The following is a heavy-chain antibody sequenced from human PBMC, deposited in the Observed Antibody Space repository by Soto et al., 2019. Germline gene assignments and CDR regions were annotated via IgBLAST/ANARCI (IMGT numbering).Heavy chain of an antibody. CDR3: ARDRGDY. V-gene: IGHV3-30-3*01. J-gene: IGHJ4*02. CDR2: ISYDGSNK. CDR1: GFTFSSYA. Sequence: QVQLVESGGGVVQPGRSLRLSCAASGFTFSSYAMHWVRQAPGKGLEWVAVISYDGSNKYYADSVKGRFTISRDNSKNTLYLQMNSLRAKDTAVYYCARDRGDYWGQGTLVTVSS.